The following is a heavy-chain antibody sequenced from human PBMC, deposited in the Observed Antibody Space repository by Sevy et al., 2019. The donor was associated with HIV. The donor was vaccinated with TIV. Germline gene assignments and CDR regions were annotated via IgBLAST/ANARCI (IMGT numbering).Heavy chain of an antibody. V-gene: IGHV3-48*01. CDR1: GFTFSSYS. CDR3: ARSPPYSSGWYGIDY. J-gene: IGHJ4*02. D-gene: IGHD6-19*01. Sequence: GGSLRLSCAASGFTFSSYSMNWVRQAPGKGLEWVSYISRSSSNIYYVDSVKGRFTISRDNAKNSLYLQMNSLRAEDTAVYYCARSPPYSSGWYGIDYWGQGTLVTVSS. CDR2: ISRSSSNI.